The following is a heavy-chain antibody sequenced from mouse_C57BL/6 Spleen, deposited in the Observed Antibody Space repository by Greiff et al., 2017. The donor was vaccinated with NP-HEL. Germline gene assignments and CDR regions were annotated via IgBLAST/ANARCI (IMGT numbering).Heavy chain of an antibody. J-gene: IGHJ2*01. D-gene: IGHD1-1*01. CDR1: GYSFTGYY. Sequence: EVQLQQSGPELVKPGASVKISCKASGYSFTGYYMNWVKQSPEKSLEWIGEINPSTGGTTYNQKFKAKATLTVDKSSSTAYMQLKSLTSEDSAVYYCASSTVVEHGGFDYWGQGTTLTVSS. CDR2: INPSTGGT. CDR3: ASSTVVEHGGFDY. V-gene: IGHV1-42*01.